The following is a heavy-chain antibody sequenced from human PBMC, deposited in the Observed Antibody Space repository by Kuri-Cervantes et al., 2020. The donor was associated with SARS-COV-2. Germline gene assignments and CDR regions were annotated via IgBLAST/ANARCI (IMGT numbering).Heavy chain of an antibody. V-gene: IGHV4-34*01. J-gene: IGHJ6*03. D-gene: IGHD4-17*01. CDR1: GESFSGYY. Sequence: SQTLSLTCAFYGESFSGYYWNWIRQSPGKGLEWIGEVNHRGSTNYNPSLKSRVTISVDTSSKQFSLHLSSVTAADTAVYYCVRAYGFLRYIYYMDVWGKGTTVTVSS. CDR2: VNHRGST. CDR3: VRAYGFLRYIYYMDV.